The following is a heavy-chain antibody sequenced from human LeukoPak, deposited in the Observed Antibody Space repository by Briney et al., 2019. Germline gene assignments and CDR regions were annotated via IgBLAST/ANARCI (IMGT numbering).Heavy chain of an antibody. CDR3: ARGVVGSTSFAP. Sequence: GGSLRLSCAASGFTFSSYSMNWVRQAPGKGLEWVSSISSSSSYIYYADSVKGRFTISRDNAKNSLYLQMNSLRAEDTAVYYCARGVVGSTSFAPWGQGTLVTVSS. V-gene: IGHV3-21*01. J-gene: IGHJ5*01. D-gene: IGHD1-26*01. CDR1: GFTFSSYS. CDR2: ISSSSSYI.